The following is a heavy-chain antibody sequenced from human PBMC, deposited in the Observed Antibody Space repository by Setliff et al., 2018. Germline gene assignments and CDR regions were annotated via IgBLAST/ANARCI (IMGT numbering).Heavy chain of an antibody. Sequence: GGSLRLSCAASGFTFNGHGMNWVRQAPGKGLEWVSTINWDGRRTGYTDSVKGRFTISRDNAKNSLYLQMNSLRAEDTAFYHCVLFGDPTTIDIWGQGAMVTVSS. J-gene: IGHJ3*02. D-gene: IGHD1-26*01. V-gene: IGHV3-20*01. CDR3: VLFGDPTTIDI. CDR1: GFTFNGHG. CDR2: INWDGRRT.